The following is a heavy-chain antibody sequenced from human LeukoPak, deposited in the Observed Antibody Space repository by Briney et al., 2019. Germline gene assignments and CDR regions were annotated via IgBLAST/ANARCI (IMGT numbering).Heavy chain of an antibody. D-gene: IGHD7-27*01. Sequence: PGGSLRLSCAASGSTVSSNYMSWVRQAPGKGLEWVSAISGSGDNTYYADSVKGRFTISRDNSKNTLYLQMNSLRAEDTAVYYCAKDANWGYYYYYYMDVWGKGTTVTVSS. J-gene: IGHJ6*03. V-gene: IGHV3-23*01. CDR3: AKDANWGYYYYYYMDV. CDR2: ISGSGDNT. CDR1: GSTVSSNY.